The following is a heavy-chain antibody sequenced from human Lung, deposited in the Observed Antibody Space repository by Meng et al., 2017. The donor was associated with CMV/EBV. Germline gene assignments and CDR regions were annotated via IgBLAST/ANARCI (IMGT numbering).Heavy chain of an antibody. CDR3: ARMSYDWDDQESNWFDP. J-gene: IGHJ5*02. V-gene: IGHV1-8*03. Sequence: STFTNYDRSWVRQATGQGLEWMGWMNPNSGNTGYAQKFQGRVTITRDTSIGTAYMELSSLRSEDTAVYYCARMSYDWDDQESNWFDPWGQGTLVTVSS. CDR2: MNPNSGNT. CDR1: STFTNYD. D-gene: IGHD1-20*01.